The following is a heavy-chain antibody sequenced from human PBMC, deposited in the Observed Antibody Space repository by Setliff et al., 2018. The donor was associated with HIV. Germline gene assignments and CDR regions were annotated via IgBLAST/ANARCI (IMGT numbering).Heavy chain of an antibody. V-gene: IGHV3-15*01. Sequence: GGSLRLSCAASGFTFSDHYMDWVRQAPGKGLEWVGLIKSKSDGGTTENSTPVKGRFTISRDDSKNTLYLQMKSLKTEDTAVYYCTTVNRYYYDSSGYYSDYWGRGTLVTVSS. CDR1: GFTFSDHY. CDR3: TTVNRYYYDSSGYYSDY. CDR2: IKSKSDGGTT. J-gene: IGHJ4*02. D-gene: IGHD3-22*01.